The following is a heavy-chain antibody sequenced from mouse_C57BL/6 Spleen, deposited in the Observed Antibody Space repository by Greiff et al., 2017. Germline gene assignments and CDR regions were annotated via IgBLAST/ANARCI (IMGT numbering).Heavy chain of an antibody. CDR2: ISYDGSN. Sequence: EVKLMESGPGLVKPSQSLSLTCSVTGYSITSGYYWNWIRQFPGNKLEWMGYISYDGSNNYNPSLKNRISITRDTSKNQFFLKLNSVTTEDTATYYCARPDYYGSIWFAYWGQGTLVTVSA. V-gene: IGHV3-6*01. J-gene: IGHJ3*01. CDR3: ARPDYYGSIWFAY. D-gene: IGHD1-1*01. CDR1: GYSITSGYY.